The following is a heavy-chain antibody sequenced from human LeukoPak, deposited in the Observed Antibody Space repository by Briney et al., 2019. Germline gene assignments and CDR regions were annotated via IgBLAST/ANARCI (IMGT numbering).Heavy chain of an antibody. CDR1: GGSISSYY. V-gene: IGHV4-59*08. CDR3: ARHADAFDI. Sequence: SETLSLTCTVSGGSISSYYWSWIRQPPGKGLEWIGYIYYSGSTNYNPSLKSRVTISVDTSKNQFSLKLSSVTAADTAVCYCARHADAFDIWGQGTMVTVSS. CDR2: IYYSGST. J-gene: IGHJ3*02.